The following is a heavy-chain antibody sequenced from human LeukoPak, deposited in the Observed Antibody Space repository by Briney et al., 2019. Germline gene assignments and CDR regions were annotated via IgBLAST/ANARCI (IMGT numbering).Heavy chain of an antibody. J-gene: IGHJ1*01. D-gene: IGHD4-17*01. CDR1: GYTFTSYG. V-gene: IGHV1-18*01. CDR3: ARGEAPHDYGDYKGYFQH. Sequence: ASVKVSCKASGYTFTSYGISWVRQAPGQGLEWMGWISAYNGNTNYAQKLQGRVTMTTDISTSTAYMELRSLRSDDTAVYYCARGEAPHDYGDYKGYFQHWGQGTLVTVSS. CDR2: ISAYNGNT.